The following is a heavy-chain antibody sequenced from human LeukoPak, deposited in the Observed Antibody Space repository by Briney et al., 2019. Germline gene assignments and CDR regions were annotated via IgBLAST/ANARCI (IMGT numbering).Heavy chain of an antibody. CDR3: ARVLQLWLPSLIIDY. D-gene: IGHD5-18*01. J-gene: IGHJ4*02. V-gene: IGHV3-66*02. Sequence: VGSLRLSCAASGFTVRSNFMSWVRQAPGKGLEWVSIIYSDGSTYYADSVKGRFTISRDNSKNTLYLQMNSLRAEDTAVYYCARVLQLWLPSLIIDYWGQGTLVTVSS. CDR1: GFTVRSNF. CDR2: IYSDGST.